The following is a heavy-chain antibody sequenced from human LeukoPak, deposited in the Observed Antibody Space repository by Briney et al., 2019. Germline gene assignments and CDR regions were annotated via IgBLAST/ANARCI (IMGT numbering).Heavy chain of an antibody. CDR1: GFTFSSCW. CDR3: ARLSVAGRPNYYYYMDV. CDR2: IKQDGSEK. V-gene: IGHV3-7*01. J-gene: IGHJ6*03. D-gene: IGHD6-19*01. Sequence: PGGSLRLSCAASGFTFSSCWMSWVRQAPGKGLEWVANIKQDGSEKYYVDSVKGRFTISRDNAKNSLYLQMNSLRAEDTAVYYCARLSVAGRPNYYYYMDVWGKGTTVTISS.